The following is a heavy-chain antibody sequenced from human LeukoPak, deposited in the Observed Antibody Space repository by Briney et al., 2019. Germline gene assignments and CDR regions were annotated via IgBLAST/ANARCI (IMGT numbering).Heavy chain of an antibody. Sequence: PSETLSLTCSVSGGYINNPTYSWGWIRQPPGKGLEWIGSMHYSGSAYYNPSVKSRVTISVDTSKKQFSLKLSSVTAADTAVYYCARDSTTVTTRYGMDVWGQGTTVTVSS. J-gene: IGHJ6*02. CDR2: MHYSGSA. CDR3: ARDSTTVTTRYGMDV. V-gene: IGHV4-39*02. CDR1: GGYINNPTYS. D-gene: IGHD4-17*01.